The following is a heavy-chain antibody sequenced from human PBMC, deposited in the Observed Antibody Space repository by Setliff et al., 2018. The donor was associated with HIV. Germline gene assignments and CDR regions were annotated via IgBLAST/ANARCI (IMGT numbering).Heavy chain of an antibody. J-gene: IGHJ3*02. V-gene: IGHV1-3*01. CDR3: AREGQWLYMGDAFDI. CDR2: INAGNGNT. CDR1: GYTFTTYA. D-gene: IGHD6-19*01. Sequence: ASVKVSCKDSGYTFTTYAMHWVRQAPGQSLEWMGWINAGNGNTKYSQKFQGRVTITMDTSASTAYMDLSSLRSEDTAVYYCAREGQWLYMGDAFDIWGQGTMVTVSS.